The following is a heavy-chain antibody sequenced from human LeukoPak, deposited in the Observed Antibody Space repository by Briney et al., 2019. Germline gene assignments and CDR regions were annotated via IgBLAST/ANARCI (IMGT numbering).Heavy chain of an antibody. V-gene: IGHV4-39*07. CDR1: GGSISSSSYY. J-gene: IGHJ3*02. Sequence: PSETLSLTCTVSGGSISSSSYYWGWIRQPPGKGLEWIGSIYYSGSTYYNPSLKSRVTISVDTSKNQFSMNLNSVTAADTAVYYCARPLYNSGWDAFDIWGQGTMVTVSS. D-gene: IGHD6-19*01. CDR2: IYYSGST. CDR3: ARPLYNSGWDAFDI.